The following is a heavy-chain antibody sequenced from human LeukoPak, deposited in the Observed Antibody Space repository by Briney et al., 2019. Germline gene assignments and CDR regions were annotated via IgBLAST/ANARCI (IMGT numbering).Heavy chain of an antibody. Sequence: PSETLSLTCSVSGGSISGYYWSWIRQPPGKGLEWIGYTYYSGSTNYNPSLKSRVTISGDPSKNQLSLRLSSVTAADTAVYYCARLRASPGFDPWGQGTLVTVSS. J-gene: IGHJ5*02. D-gene: IGHD1-1*01. V-gene: IGHV4-59*08. CDR3: ARLRASPGFDP. CDR2: TYYSGST. CDR1: GGSISGYY.